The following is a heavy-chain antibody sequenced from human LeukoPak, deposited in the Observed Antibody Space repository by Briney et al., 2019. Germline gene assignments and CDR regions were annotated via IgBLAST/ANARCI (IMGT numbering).Heavy chain of an antibody. V-gene: IGHV4-38-2*02. CDR3: AREVIMAPFDY. J-gene: IGHJ4*02. CDR1: AYSISSAYY. CDR2: IFHTGST. Sequence: SETLSLTCAVSAYSISSAYYWCWIRQPPGKGLEWIGSIFHTGSTYYNSSLKSRATISIDTSNNQFSLKVNSVTAADTAVYFCAREVIMAPFDYWGQGTLVTVSS. D-gene: IGHD3-16*02.